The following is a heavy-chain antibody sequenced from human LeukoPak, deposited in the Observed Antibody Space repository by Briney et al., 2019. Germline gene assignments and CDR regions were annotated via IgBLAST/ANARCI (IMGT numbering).Heavy chain of an antibody. Sequence: PSETLSLTCTVSGGSISSYYWSWIRQPAGKGLEWIGRIYTSGSTNYNPSLKSRVTMSVGTSKNQFSLKLSSVTATDTAVYYCARDLGYYDSPTLTPTWGQGTLVTVSS. V-gene: IGHV4-4*07. CDR2: IYTSGST. CDR1: GGSISSYY. CDR3: ARDLGYYDSPTLTPT. D-gene: IGHD3-22*01. J-gene: IGHJ5*02.